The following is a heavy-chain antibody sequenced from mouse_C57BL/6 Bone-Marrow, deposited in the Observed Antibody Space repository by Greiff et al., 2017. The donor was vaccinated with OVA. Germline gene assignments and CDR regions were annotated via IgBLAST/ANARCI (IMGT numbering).Heavy chain of an antibody. CDR1: GYTFTDYE. CDR2: IDPETGGT. D-gene: IGHD2-1*01. J-gene: IGHJ1*03. CDR3: TSFGNYRSWYFDV. Sequence: VQGVESGAELVRPGASVTLSCKASGYTFTDYEMHWVKQTPVHGLEWIGAIDPETGGTAYNQKFKGKAILTADKSSSTAYMELRSLTSEDSAVYYCTSFGNYRSWYFDVWGTGTTVTVSS. V-gene: IGHV1-15*01.